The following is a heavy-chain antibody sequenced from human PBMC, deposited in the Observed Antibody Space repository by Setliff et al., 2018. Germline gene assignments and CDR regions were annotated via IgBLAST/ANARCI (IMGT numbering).Heavy chain of an antibody. CDR3: ARVSGFSYMDV. V-gene: IGHV4-61*09. Sequence: TLSLTCTVSGGSLSSYNYWSWIRQPAGKGLEWIGQIYTDGSTNYNPSLKSRVTISVDKSKNQFSLKLSSVTAADAAVYYCARVSGFSYMDVWGKGTTVTVS. CDR2: IYTDGST. CDR1: GGSLSSYNY. J-gene: IGHJ6*03. D-gene: IGHD3-3*01.